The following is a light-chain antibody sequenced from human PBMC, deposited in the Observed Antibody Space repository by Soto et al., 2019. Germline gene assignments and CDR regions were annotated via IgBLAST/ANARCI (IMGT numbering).Light chain of an antibody. V-gene: IGKV1-9*01. Sequence: DIQLTQSPSLLAASVGGRVTITGRASHDISTYLAWYQQKPGKSPKLMIYEASTLQSGVPSRFSGSGSGTEFTLTISGLLPEDFATYHCQQLNTLPFTFGQGTQLEIK. J-gene: IGKJ5*01. CDR2: EAS. CDR3: QQLNTLPFT. CDR1: HDISTY.